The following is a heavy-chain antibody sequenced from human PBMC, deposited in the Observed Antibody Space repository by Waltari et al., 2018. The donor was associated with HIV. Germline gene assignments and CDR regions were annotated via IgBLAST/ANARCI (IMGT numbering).Heavy chain of an antibody. J-gene: IGHJ4*02. V-gene: IGHV4-59*01. CDR2: IYYSGST. CDR3: ARGPTRYYFDN. D-gene: IGHD2-2*01. Sequence: QVQLQESGPGLVTPSETLSLTCTVSGGSITSYYWSWIRQPPGTGLEWIGYIYYSGSTNYNPSLKSRVTISVDTSKNQFSLNVTSVTAADTAVYYCARGPTRYYFDNWGQGTLVTVSS. CDR1: GGSITSYY.